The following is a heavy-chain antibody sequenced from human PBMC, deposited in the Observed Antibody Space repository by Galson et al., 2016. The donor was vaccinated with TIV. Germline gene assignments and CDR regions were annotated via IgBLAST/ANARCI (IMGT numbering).Heavy chain of an antibody. V-gene: IGHV4-30-4*08. CDR1: GGSIFSDDYY. CDR2: ISYTGSA. CDR3: ARDTYYYDSSAYPQEHPFYFSMDV. D-gene: IGHD3-22*01. J-gene: IGHJ6*03. Sequence: TLSLTCSVSGGSIFSDDYYWTWIRQPPGKGLEWIGHISYTGSASYTPSLQSRLSISIDTSKSQFSLRLTSVTAADTAVYYCARDTYYYDSSAYPQEHPFYFSMDVWGKGTTVIVSS.